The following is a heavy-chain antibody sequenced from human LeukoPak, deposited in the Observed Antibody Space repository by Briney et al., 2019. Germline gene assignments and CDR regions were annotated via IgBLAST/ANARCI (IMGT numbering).Heavy chain of an antibody. CDR3: ARDRDVVVVAATYDY. Sequence: SETPSLSCALSGYSISSGYYWGWIRRPPGKGLEWIGIINNSGSTYYNPSLKSRVTISVDTSKNQFSLKLNSVTAADTAVYYCARDRDVVVVAATYDYWGQGTMVTVSS. D-gene: IGHD2-15*01. J-gene: IGHJ4*02. CDR2: INNSGST. CDR1: GYSISSGYY. V-gene: IGHV4-38-2*02.